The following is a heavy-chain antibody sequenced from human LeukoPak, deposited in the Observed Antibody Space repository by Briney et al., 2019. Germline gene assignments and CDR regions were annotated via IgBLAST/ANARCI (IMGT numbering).Heavy chain of an antibody. V-gene: IGHV1-2*02. CDR1: GYTFTGYY. Sequence: GASVKVSCKASGYTFTGYYMHWVRQAPGQGLEWMGWINPNSGGTNYAQKFQGRVTITRDTSISTAYMELSRLRSDDTAVYYCARALMKGYYYMDVWGKGTTVTVSS. CDR3: ARALMKGYYYMDV. J-gene: IGHJ6*03. CDR2: INPNSGGT.